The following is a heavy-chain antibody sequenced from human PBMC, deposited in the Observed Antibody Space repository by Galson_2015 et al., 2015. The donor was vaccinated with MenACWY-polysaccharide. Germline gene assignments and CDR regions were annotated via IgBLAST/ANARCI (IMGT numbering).Heavy chain of an antibody. V-gene: IGHV3-74*01. Sequence: SLRLSCAASGFTFSSYWMHWVRHAPGKGLVWVSRTNTDGSSASCADSVKGRFTISRDNAKNTLYLQMNSLRAEDTAVYYCVRMGGGYRTSCNFDLWGRGTLLTVSS. J-gene: IGHJ2*01. CDR2: TNTDGSSA. D-gene: IGHD2-2*01. CDR1: GFTFSSYW. CDR3: VRMGGGYRTSCNFDL.